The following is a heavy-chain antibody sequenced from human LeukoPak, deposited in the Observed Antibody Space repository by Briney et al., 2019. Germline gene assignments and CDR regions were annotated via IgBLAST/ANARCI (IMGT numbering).Heavy chain of an antibody. CDR3: ARDSDWAFDY. Sequence: PGGSLRLSCAASGFTFSSYVMSWVRQAPGKGLEWVSYINHNGKTIYYADSVKGRFTISRDNAKNSLYLQMNSLRDEDTAVYYCARDSDWAFDYWGQGTLVTVSS. V-gene: IGHV3-48*02. J-gene: IGHJ4*02. CDR1: GFTFSSYV. CDR2: INHNGKTI. D-gene: IGHD2-21*02.